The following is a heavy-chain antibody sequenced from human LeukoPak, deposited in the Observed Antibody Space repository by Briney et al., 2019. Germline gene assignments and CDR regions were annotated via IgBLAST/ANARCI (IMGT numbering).Heavy chain of an antibody. V-gene: IGHV1-46*01. CDR1: GYTXTPYY. D-gene: IGHD3-16*01. CDR3: TPSGDGWGLDY. J-gene: IGHJ4*02. Sequence: ASVKVSCKASGYTXTPYYIHGVRQAPGQGLEWMGKINPSTRISACTEKFQGRVTMTADTSTNTVYMELSSLRSEDTAMYYCTPSGDGWGLDYWGQGTLVTVSS. CDR2: INPSTRIS.